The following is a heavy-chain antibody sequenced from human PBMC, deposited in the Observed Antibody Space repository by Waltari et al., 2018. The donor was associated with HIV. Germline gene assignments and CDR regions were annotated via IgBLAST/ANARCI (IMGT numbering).Heavy chain of an antibody. CDR1: GFSVSDIY. J-gene: IGHJ6*02. D-gene: IGHD3-10*01. CDR2: LYTEGRT. V-gene: IGHV3-53*01. Sequence: EVQLVESGGGLVQPGGSLRLSCAASGFSVSDIYLSSVRLAPGKWLQCVSVLYTEGRTQYMDSGKGGFTIFRDDSKNTLYLKRNSLRVDDTAIYYCARMKRSYGSGQSRYFYFGMDVWGQGTTVIISS. CDR3: ARMKRSYGSGQSRYFYFGMDV.